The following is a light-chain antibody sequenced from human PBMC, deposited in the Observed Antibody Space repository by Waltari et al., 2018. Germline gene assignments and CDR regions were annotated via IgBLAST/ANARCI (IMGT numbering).Light chain of an antibody. J-gene: IGKJ4*01. V-gene: IGKV1-39*01. Sequence: DIQMTQSPASLSASLRDRVIITCWASQSIGTYVNWYQRKPGEAPELLIHASSSLQSGVPSRFSGSGSGTEFTLTISSLQPEDFATYYCQQTYSMPATFGGGTKVEVK. CDR1: QSIGTY. CDR2: ASS. CDR3: QQTYSMPAT.